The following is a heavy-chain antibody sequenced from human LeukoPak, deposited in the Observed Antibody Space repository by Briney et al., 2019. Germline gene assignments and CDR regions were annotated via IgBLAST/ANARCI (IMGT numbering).Heavy chain of an antibody. CDR2: ISSSSSYI. J-gene: IGHJ5*02. D-gene: IGHD3-10*01. CDR1: GFTFSSYS. Sequence: GGSLRLSGAASGFTFSSYSMNWVRQAPGKGLEWVSSISSSSSYIYYADSVKGRFTISRDNAKNSLYLQMNSLRAEDTAVYYCARVAFGQDWFDPWGQGTLVTVSS. CDR3: ARVAFGQDWFDP. V-gene: IGHV3-21*01.